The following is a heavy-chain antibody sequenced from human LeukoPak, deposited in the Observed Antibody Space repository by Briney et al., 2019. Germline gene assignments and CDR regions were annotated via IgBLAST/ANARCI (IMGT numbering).Heavy chain of an antibody. Sequence: SQTLSLTCAIFGDSVSSNRASWNWIRQSPSRGLEWLGRTYYRSKWSNDYAESVKSRITITPDTSKNQFSLQLNSMTPEDTAVYYCARDPDSDYEWGPFDPWGQGTLVTVSS. CDR3: ARDPDSDYEWGPFDP. CDR2: TYYRSKWSN. V-gene: IGHV6-1*01. CDR1: GDSVSSNRAS. J-gene: IGHJ5*02. D-gene: IGHD4-11*01.